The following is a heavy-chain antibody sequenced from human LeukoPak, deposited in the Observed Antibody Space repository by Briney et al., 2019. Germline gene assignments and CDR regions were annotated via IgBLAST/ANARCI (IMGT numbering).Heavy chain of an antibody. Sequence: SETLSLTCAVYGGSFSGYYWSWIRQPPGKGLEWTGEINHSGSTNYNPSLKSRVTISVDTSKNQFSLKLSSVTAADTAVYYCARGLGRRPGNWFDPWGQGTLVTVSS. D-gene: IGHD3-16*01. CDR2: INHSGST. V-gene: IGHV4-34*01. J-gene: IGHJ5*02. CDR1: GGSFSGYY. CDR3: ARGLGRRPGNWFDP.